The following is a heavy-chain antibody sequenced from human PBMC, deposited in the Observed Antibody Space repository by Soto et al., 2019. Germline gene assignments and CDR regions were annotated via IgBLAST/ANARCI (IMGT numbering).Heavy chain of an antibody. CDR2: INPNSGAT. CDR3: ARTAAEDDAFDI. CDR1: GYTFTGYY. V-gene: IGHV1-2*04. Sequence: ASVKVSCKASGYTFTGYYMHWVRQAPGQGPEWMGWINPNSGATNYAQKFQGWVTMTRDTSISTAYMELSRLRSDDTAVYYCARTAAEDDAFDIWGQGTMVTVSS. D-gene: IGHD6-25*01. J-gene: IGHJ3*02.